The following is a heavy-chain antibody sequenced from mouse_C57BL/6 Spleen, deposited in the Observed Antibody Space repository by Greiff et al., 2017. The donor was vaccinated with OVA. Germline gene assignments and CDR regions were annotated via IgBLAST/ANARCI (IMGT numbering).Heavy chain of an antibody. CDR2: IDPSDSYT. Sequence: QVQLQQPWAELVRPGTSVKLSCKASGYTFTSYWMHWVKQRPGQGLEWIGVIDPSDSYTNYNQKFKGKATLTVDTSSSTAYMQLSSLTSEDSAVYYCARLAGGSNYKAWFAYWGQGTLVTVSA. J-gene: IGHJ3*01. CDR3: ARLAGGSNYKAWFAY. CDR1: GYTFTSYW. V-gene: IGHV1-59*01. D-gene: IGHD2-5*01.